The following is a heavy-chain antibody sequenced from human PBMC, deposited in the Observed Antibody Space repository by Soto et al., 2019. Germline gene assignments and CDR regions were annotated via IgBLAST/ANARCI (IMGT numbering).Heavy chain of an antibody. J-gene: IGHJ4*02. CDR2: ISGGGGST. CDR1: GLTFSSYD. CDR3: EKDHYGGNTAFDY. V-gene: IGHV3-23*01. Sequence: PGGSLKISCAASGLTFSSYDMSWVRQAPGKGLDWVSVISGGGGSTYYADSVKGRFTISRDNSKNTLYLRMNSLRAEDTAIYYCEKDHYGGNTAFDYWGQGTLVTVSS. D-gene: IGHD4-17*01.